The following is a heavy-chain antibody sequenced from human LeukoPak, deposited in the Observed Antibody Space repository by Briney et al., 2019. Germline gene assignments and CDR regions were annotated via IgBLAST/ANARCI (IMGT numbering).Heavy chain of an antibody. D-gene: IGHD3-10*01. CDR3: ARVYGSGSYYNDY. Sequence: SETLSLTCTVSGGSISNSSYDWGWIRQPPGKGLEWIGSIYYSGSTYYNPSLKSRVTISVDTSKNQFSLKLSSVTAADTAVYYCARVYGSGSYYNDYWGQGTLVTVSS. V-gene: IGHV4-39*01. CDR2: IYYSGST. CDR1: GGSISNSSYD. J-gene: IGHJ4*02.